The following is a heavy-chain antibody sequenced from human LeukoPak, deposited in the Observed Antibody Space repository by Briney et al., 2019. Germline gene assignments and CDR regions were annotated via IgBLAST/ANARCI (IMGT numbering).Heavy chain of an antibody. V-gene: IGHV3-48*04. Sequence: GGSLRLSCAASGFTFSDYSMNWVRQAPGKGLEWISYVGISSGNTKYADSVKGRFTISGDSARNSVFLQMNNLRVEDTAVYYCARDHRYAFDNWGQGTLVTVSS. CDR2: VGISSGNT. D-gene: IGHD5-12*01. J-gene: IGHJ4*02. CDR3: ARDHRYAFDN. CDR1: GFTFSDYS.